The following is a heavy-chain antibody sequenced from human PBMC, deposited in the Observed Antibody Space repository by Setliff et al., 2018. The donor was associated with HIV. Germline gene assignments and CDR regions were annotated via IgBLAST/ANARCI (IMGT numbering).Heavy chain of an antibody. J-gene: IGHJ4*02. CDR1: GISMSYNY. CDR3: ASEKKAWSVSDSFYEY. V-gene: IGHV4-59*01. CDR2: VHYSGST. Sequence: NPSETLSLTCTVSGISMSYNYWTWIRQSPGKGLEWIGYVHYSGSTRYNPSLKSRVTISVDTSKKKFSLKLTSMTATDTAVYYCASEKKAWSVSDSFYEYWGQGVPVTVSS. D-gene: IGHD3-3*01.